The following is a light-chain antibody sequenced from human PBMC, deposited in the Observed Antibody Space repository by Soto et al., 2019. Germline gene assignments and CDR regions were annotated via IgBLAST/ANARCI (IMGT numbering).Light chain of an antibody. Sequence: DIVLTQSPVTLSLSPGDRATLSCRASETVSSYLLWFQQKPGQAPRLLISDASNRATGIPARFSGSGSGTEFTLTISSLQSEDFAVYYCQQYHNWWTFGQGTKVDIK. V-gene: IGKV3D-15*01. CDR2: DAS. CDR3: QQYHNWWT. J-gene: IGKJ1*01. CDR1: ETVSSY.